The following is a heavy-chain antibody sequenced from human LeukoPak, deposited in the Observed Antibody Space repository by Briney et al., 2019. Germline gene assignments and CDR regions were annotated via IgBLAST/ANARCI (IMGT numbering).Heavy chain of an antibody. D-gene: IGHD2-21*02. Sequence: GASVKVSCKASGYTFTGFYMHWVRQAPGQGLEWMGWINPKNGGINYAQKFQGRVTMTRDTSISTAYMELSRLRSDDTAVYYCAREAYLTANWFDPWAQGTLVTVSS. J-gene: IGHJ5*02. CDR2: INPKNGGI. CDR3: AREAYLTANWFDP. CDR1: GYTFTGFY. V-gene: IGHV1-2*02.